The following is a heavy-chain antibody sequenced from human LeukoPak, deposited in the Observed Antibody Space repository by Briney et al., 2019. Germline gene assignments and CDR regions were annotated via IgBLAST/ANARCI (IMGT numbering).Heavy chain of an antibody. CDR3: AREVQGYCSSINCRAGGYYFMDV. CDR2: IYYSGST. D-gene: IGHD2-2*01. J-gene: IGHJ6*03. V-gene: IGHV4-59*12. Sequence: SETLSLTCTVSGDSISSYYWSWIRQFPGKGLEWIGYIYYSGSTNYNPSLKSRVTISVDTSKNQFSLKLSSVTAADTAVYYCAREVQGYCSSINCRAGGYYFMDVWGKGATVTVSS. CDR1: GDSISSYY.